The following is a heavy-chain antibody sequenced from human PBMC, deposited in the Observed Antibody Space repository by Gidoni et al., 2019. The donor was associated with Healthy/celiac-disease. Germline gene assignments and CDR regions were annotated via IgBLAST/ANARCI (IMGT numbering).Heavy chain of an antibody. J-gene: IGHJ3*02. Sequence: FSSYGMHWVRQAPGKGLEWVAVIWYDGSNNYYADSVKGRFTISRDNSKNTLYLQMNSLRAEDTAVYYCARDGSGYYDSSGYPRGGAFDIWGQGTMVTVSS. V-gene: IGHV3-33*01. D-gene: IGHD3-22*01. CDR1: FSSYG. CDR3: ARDGSGYYDSSGYPRGGAFDI. CDR2: IWYDGSNN.